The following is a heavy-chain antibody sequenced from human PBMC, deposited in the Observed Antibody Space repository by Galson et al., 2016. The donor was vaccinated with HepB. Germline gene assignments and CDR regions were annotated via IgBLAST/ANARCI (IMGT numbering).Heavy chain of an antibody. Sequence: SVKVSCKASGYTFSTCAIHWVRQAPGQGLEWMGWINAGTADTTYYADSVKGRFTISTDSSKNTLYLQMDSLRADDTAVYYCARHYCDASGHPNYLTHWGQGTPVTASS. CDR3: ARHYCDASGHPNYLTH. CDR2: INAGTADT. V-gene: IGHV1-3*01. J-gene: IGHJ4*02. D-gene: IGHD3-22*01. CDR1: GYTFSTCA.